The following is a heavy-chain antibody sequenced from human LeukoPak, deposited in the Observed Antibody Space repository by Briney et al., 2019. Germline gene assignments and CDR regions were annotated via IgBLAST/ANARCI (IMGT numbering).Heavy chain of an antibody. D-gene: IGHD4/OR15-4a*01. Sequence: SETLSLTCTVSGCAISRSGYYWGWIRQPPGKGLEALGYIYDSGSTNHHPSRKSRVTMSLDTSKPQFFLKLSSVTAADTAVYYCAREAGANFDYWGQGPLVTVSS. CDR3: AREAGANFDY. J-gene: IGHJ4*02. CDR2: IYDSGST. V-gene: IGHV4-61*08. CDR1: GCAISRSGYY.